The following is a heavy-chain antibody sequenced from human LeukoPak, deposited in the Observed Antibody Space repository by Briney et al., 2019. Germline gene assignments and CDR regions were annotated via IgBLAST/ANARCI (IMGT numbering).Heavy chain of an antibody. Sequence: ASVKVSCKASGYTFTSYGIGWVRQAPGQGLEWMGWISAYNGNTNYAQKLQGRVTMTTDTSTSTAYMELRSLRSDDTAVYYCARAIPLLWFGELSFYFDYWGQGTLVTVSS. D-gene: IGHD3-10*01. V-gene: IGHV1-18*01. CDR2: ISAYNGNT. J-gene: IGHJ4*02. CDR1: GYTFTSYG. CDR3: ARAIPLLWFGELSFYFDY.